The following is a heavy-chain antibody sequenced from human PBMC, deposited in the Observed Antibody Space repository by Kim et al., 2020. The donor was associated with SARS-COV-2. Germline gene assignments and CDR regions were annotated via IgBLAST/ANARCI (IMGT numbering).Heavy chain of an antibody. Sequence: SVKVSCKASGGTFSSYAISWVRQAPGQGLEWMGGIIPIFGTANYAQKFQGRVTITADKSTSTAYMELSSLRSEDTAVYYCARALVVPTHYYYYGMDVWGQGTTVTVSS. CDR1: GGTFSSYA. V-gene: IGHV1-69*06. D-gene: IGHD2-2*01. CDR2: IIPIFGTA. CDR3: ARALVVPTHYYYYGMDV. J-gene: IGHJ6*02.